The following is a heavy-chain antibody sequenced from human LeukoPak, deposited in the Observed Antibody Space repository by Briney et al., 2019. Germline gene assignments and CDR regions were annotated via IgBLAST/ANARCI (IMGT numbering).Heavy chain of an antibody. V-gene: IGHV3-7*03. J-gene: IGHJ4*02. Sequence: SGGSLRLSCAASGFTFSSYSMDWVRQAPGKGLEWVANIKQDGSEKYYVDSVKGRFTISRDNAKNSLYLQMNSLRPEDTALYYCATNGGGDSGYGNFDYWGQGTLVTVSS. D-gene: IGHD5-12*01. CDR2: IKQDGSEK. CDR1: GFTFSSYS. CDR3: ATNGGGDSGYGNFDY.